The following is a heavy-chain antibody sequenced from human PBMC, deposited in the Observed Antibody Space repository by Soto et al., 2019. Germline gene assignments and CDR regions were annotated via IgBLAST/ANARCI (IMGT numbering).Heavy chain of an antibody. CDR3: ARVAVYCSSTSCPDAFDI. V-gene: IGHV1-2*04. J-gene: IGHJ3*02. CDR2: INPNSGDT. Sequence: ASVKVSCKASGYTFTGYYMRWVRQAPGQGLEWMGWINPNSGDTNYAQKFQGWVTMTRDTSISTAYMELSRLRSDDTAVYYCARVAVYCSSTSCPDAFDIWGQGTMVTVS. D-gene: IGHD2-2*01. CDR1: GYTFTGYY.